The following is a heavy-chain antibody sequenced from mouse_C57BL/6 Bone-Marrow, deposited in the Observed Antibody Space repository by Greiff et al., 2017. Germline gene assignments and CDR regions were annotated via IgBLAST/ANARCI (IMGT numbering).Heavy chain of an antibody. CDR3: ARRRGDAMDY. CDR2: IDPSDSYT. J-gene: IGHJ4*01. CDR1: GYTFTSYW. V-gene: IGHV1-69*01. Sequence: QVQLQQSGAELVMPGASVKLSCKASGYTFTSYWMHWVKQRPGQGLEWIGEIDPSDSYTNYNQKFKGKSTLTVDKSSSTAYMQLSSLTSEDSAVYYCARRRGDAMDYWGKGTSVTVSS.